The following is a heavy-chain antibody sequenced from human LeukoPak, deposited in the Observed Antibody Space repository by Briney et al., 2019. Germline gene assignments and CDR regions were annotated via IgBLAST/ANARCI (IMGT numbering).Heavy chain of an antibody. CDR3: AREIRLGYCTNGVCWDWFDP. V-gene: IGHV1-18*01. D-gene: IGHD2-8*01. J-gene: IGHJ5*02. CDR2: ISAYNGNT. CDR1: GYSFTSYG. Sequence: GESLKISCKGSGYSFTSYGISWVRQAPGQGLEWMGWISAYNGNTNYAQKLQGRVTMTTDTSTSTAYMELRSLRSDDTAVYYCAREIRLGYCTNGVCWDWFDPWGQGTLVTVSS.